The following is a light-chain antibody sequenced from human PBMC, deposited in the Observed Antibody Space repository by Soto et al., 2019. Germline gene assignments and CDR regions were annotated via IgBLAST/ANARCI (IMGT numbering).Light chain of an antibody. CDR3: QQRINWPLLT. V-gene: IGKV3-11*01. J-gene: IGKJ4*01. CDR1: QSVSRY. CDR2: DAS. Sequence: EIVLTQSPVTLSLSPGERATLSCRASQSVSRYLAWYQQKPGQAPRLLIYDASNRATGIPARFSGSGSGTDFTLTISSLEPEDFAVYYCQQRINWPLLTFGGGTKVEIK.